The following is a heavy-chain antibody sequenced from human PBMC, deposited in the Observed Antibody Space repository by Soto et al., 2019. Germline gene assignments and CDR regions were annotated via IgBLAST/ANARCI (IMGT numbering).Heavy chain of an antibody. CDR1: GYTFTSYG. J-gene: IGHJ4*02. CDR3: EYYYDSSGYYLFDY. Sequence: ASVKVSCKASGYTFTSYGISWVRQAPGQGLEWMGWISGYNGNTNYAQKLQGRVTITADKSTSTAYMELSSLRSEDTAVYYCEYYYDSSGYYLFDYWGQGTLVTVSS. CDR2: ISGYNGNT. D-gene: IGHD3-22*01. V-gene: IGHV1-18*01.